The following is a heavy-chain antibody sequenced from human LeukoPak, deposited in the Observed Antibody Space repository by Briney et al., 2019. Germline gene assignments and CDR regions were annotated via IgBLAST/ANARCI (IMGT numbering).Heavy chain of an antibody. Sequence: SETLSLTCTVSAGSISSYYWSWIRQPPGKGLEWIGYIYYSGSTNYNPSLKSRVTISVDTSKNQFSLKLSSVTAADTAVYYCARGVHPSYSSSWYYFDYWGQGTLVTVSS. CDR3: ARGVHPSYSSSWYYFDY. D-gene: IGHD6-13*01. CDR1: AGSISSYY. CDR2: IYYSGST. J-gene: IGHJ4*02. V-gene: IGHV4-59*01.